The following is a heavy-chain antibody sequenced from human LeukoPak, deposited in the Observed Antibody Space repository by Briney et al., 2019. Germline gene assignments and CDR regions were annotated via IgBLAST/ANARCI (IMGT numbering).Heavy chain of an antibody. J-gene: IGHJ3*02. CDR3: ARKADILTGYYQEAFDI. V-gene: IGHV4-39*01. CDR2: IYYSGST. CDR1: GGSISSSSYY. D-gene: IGHD3-9*01. Sequence: SEALSLTCTVSGGSISSSSYYWGWIRQPPGKGLEWIGSIYYSGSTYYNPSLKSRVTISVDTSKNQFSLKLSSVTAADTAVYYCARKADILTGYYQEAFDIWGQGTMVTVSS.